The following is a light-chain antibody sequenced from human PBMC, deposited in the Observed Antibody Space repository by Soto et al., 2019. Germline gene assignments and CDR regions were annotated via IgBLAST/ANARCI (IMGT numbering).Light chain of an antibody. J-gene: IGKJ1*01. CDR1: QGISTY. V-gene: IGKV1-39*01. Sequence: IHMTHSPSSLSASVLYRVTITCLSSQGISTYLNWYQQKPGKVPKLLVYSASKLQSGVPSRFSGSGSGTDFTLTISSLQPEDFATYYCQQSYFTPTWTFGQGTKVDI. CDR3: QQSYFTPTWT. CDR2: SAS.